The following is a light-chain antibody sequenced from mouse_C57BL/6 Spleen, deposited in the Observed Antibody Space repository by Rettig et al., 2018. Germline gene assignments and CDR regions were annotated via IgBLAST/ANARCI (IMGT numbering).Light chain of an antibody. Sequence: QKSHESPRLLIKYASQSISGIPSRFSGSGSGSDFTLSINSVEPEDVGVYYCQNGHSFPLPFGAGTKLELK. J-gene: IGKJ5*01. CDR3: QNGHSFPLP. V-gene: IGKV5-39*01. CDR2: YAS.